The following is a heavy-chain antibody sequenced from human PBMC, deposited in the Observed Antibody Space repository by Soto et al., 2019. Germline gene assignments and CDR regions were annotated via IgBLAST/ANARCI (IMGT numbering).Heavy chain of an antibody. D-gene: IGHD3-22*01. CDR1: GGSISSYY. Sequence: SETLSLTCTVSGGSISSYYWSWIRQPAGKGLEWIGRIYTSGSTNYNPSLKSRVTMSVDTSKNQFSLKLSSVTAADTAVYYCARGYYDSSGYYYERDYYFDYWGQGTLVTVSS. V-gene: IGHV4-4*07. CDR2: IYTSGST. CDR3: ARGYYDSSGYYYERDYYFDY. J-gene: IGHJ4*02.